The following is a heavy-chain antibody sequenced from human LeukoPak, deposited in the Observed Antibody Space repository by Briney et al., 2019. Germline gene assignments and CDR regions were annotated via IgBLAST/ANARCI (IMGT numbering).Heavy chain of an antibody. CDR3: ARDVPPTMIWGGRDY. CDR2: MYYSGRT. CDR1: GGSISSSGYC. D-gene: IGHD3-10*01. V-gene: IGHV4-39*07. Sequence: PSETLSLTCTVSGGSISSSGYCWAWIRQPPGKGLEWIGSMYYSGRTYYNPSLKSRVTISVDTSKNQFSLKLSSVTAADTAVYYCARDVPPTMIWGGRDYWGQGTLVTVSS. J-gene: IGHJ4*02.